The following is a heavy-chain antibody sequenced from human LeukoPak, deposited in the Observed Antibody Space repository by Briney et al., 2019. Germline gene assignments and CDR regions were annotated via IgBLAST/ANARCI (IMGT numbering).Heavy chain of an antibody. CDR1: GGSISSYY. CDR3: ARDYADAFDI. Sequence: SETLSLTCTVSGGSISSYYWSWIRQPPGKGLEWIGYIYYSGSTNYNPSLKSRVTISVDTSKNQFSLKLSSVTAADTAVYYCARDYADAFDIWGQGTMVTVSS. J-gene: IGHJ3*02. D-gene: IGHD3-16*01. V-gene: IGHV4-59*01. CDR2: IYYSGST.